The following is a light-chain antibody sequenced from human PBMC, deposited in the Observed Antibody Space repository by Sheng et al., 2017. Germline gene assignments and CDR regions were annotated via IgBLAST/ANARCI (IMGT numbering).Light chain of an antibody. Sequence: QPVLTQAPSASASLGASVKLTCSLDTGHSSYATAWHQVQPEKGPRFLMKLNTDGSHKKGDDIPDRFSGSRSGADRYLIISSLQAEDEAEYFCQTWGTGTVIFGGGTKLTVL. CDR2: LNTDGSH. CDR1: TGHSSYA. J-gene: IGLJ2*01. CDR3: QTWGTGTVI. V-gene: IGLV4-69*01.